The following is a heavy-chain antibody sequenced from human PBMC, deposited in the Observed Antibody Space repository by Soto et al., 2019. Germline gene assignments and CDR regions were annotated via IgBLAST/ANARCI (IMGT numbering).Heavy chain of an antibody. CDR1: GYTFTSYD. J-gene: IGHJ5*02. CDR2: FDPEDGET. CDR3: ATVDHNYYDSSGSRGLPFDP. D-gene: IGHD3-22*01. V-gene: IGHV1-24*01. Sequence: SVKVSCKASGYTFTSYDIHWVRQAPGKGLEWMGGFDPEDGETIYAQKFQGRVTMTEDTSTDTAYMELSSLRSEDTAVYYWATVDHNYYDSSGSRGLPFDPWGQGTLVTVSS.